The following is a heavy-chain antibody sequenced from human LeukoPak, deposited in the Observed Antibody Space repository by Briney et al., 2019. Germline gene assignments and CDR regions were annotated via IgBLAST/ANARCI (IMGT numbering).Heavy chain of an antibody. CDR3: AKRLVGNELDY. V-gene: IGHV3-30*18. CDR2: ISYEGIKI. D-gene: IGHD1-1*01. CDR1: GFTFSSYG. J-gene: IGHJ4*02. Sequence: GRSLRLSCAASGFTFSSYGMHWVRQAPGKGLEWVAAISYEGIKIYYADSVKGRFTISTDNSKNPLYLQMNSLRAEDTAVYYCAKRLVGNELDYWGQGNLVTVSS.